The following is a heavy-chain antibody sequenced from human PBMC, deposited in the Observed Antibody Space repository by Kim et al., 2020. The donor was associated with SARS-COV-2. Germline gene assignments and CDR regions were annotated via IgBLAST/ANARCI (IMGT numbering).Heavy chain of an antibody. CDR3: ARIAAFSGMSFDY. J-gene: IGHJ4*02. D-gene: IGHD1-26*01. V-gene: IGHV1-46*01. Sequence: YAQKFQGRVTMTRDTSTSTVYMELSSLRSEDTAVYYCARIAAFSGMSFDYWGQGTLVTVSS.